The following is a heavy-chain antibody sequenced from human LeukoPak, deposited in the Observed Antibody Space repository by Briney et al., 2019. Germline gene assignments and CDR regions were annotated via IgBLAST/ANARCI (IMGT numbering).Heavy chain of an antibody. D-gene: IGHD1-26*01. CDR3: ARVDPRQSGSYYEEVDAFDI. J-gene: IGHJ3*02. CDR2: INWNGGST. CDR1: GFTFDDYG. V-gene: IGHV3-20*01. Sequence: PGGSLRLSCAASGFTFDDYGMSWVRQAPGKGLEWVSGINWNGGSTGYADSVKGRFTISRDSAKNSLYLQMNSLRAEDTALYHCARVDPRQSGSYYEEVDAFDIWGQGTMVTVSS.